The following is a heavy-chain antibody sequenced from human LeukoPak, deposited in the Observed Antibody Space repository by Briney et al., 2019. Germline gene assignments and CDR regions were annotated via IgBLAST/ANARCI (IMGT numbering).Heavy chain of an antibody. D-gene: IGHD3-3*01. J-gene: IGHJ5*02. Sequence: SETLSLTCTVSGGSISSGGYSWSWIRQPPGKGLEWIGYIYHSGSTYYNPSLKSRVTISVDRSKNQFSLKLSSVTAADTAVYYCARVSGITIFGVVDNWFDPWGQGTLVTVSS. V-gene: IGHV4-30-2*01. CDR3: ARVSGITIFGVVDNWFDP. CDR2: IYHSGST. CDR1: GGSISSGGYS.